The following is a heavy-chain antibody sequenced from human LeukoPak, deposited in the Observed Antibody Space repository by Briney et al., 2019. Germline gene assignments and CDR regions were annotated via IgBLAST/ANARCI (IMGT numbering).Heavy chain of an antibody. D-gene: IGHD1-26*01. J-gene: IGHJ6*02. CDR1: GGSISSYY. V-gene: IGHV4-59*01. CDR2: IYYSGST. CDR3: ARGDSGSYSSYYYYCGMDV. Sequence: SETLSLTCTVSGGSISSYYWSWIRQPPGKGLEWIGYIYYSGSTNYNPSLKSRVTISVDTSKNQFSLKLSSVTAADTAVYYCARGDSGSYSSYYYYCGMDVWGQGTTVTVSS.